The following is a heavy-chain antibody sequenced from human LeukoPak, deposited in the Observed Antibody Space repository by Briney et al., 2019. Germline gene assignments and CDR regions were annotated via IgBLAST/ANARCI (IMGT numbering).Heavy chain of an antibody. J-gene: IGHJ6*03. Sequence: ASVKVSCKASGYTFTSYGISWVRQAPGQGLEWMGWISAYNGNTNYAQKLQGRVTMTTDTSTSTAYMELRSLRSDDTAVYYCARDSYDYGLSGYYYYMDVWGKGTTVTVSS. CDR1: GYTFTSYG. CDR2: ISAYNGNT. V-gene: IGHV1-18*01. CDR3: ARDSYDYGLSGYYYYMDV. D-gene: IGHD5-12*01.